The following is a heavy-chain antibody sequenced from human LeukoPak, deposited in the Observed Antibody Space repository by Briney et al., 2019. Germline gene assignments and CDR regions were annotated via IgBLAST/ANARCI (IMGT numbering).Heavy chain of an antibody. J-gene: IGHJ6*02. CDR1: GVSISSYY. CDR2: IYYSGST. CDR3: ARSSPIAVAVHGMDV. Sequence: NPSETLSLTCTVSGVSISSYYWSWIRQPPGKGLEWIGYIYYSGSTNYNPSLKSRVTISVDTSKNQFSLKLSSVTAADTAVYYCARSSPIAVAVHGMDVWGQGTTVTVSS. V-gene: IGHV4-59*08. D-gene: IGHD6-19*01.